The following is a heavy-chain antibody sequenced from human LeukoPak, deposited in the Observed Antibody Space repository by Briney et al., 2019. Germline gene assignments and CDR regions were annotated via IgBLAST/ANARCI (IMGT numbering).Heavy chain of an antibody. CDR1: GGSVNVGDNY. J-gene: IGHJ5*02. V-gene: IGHV4-30-4*01. CDR3: ARGSGSDPWPIFDP. Sequence: SSQTLSLTCTVSGGSVNVGDNYWTWIRQPPGKGLEWVGFISYSGNTFYNPSLNSRVSMSLDTSYNHSSLKLTSVTAADTAVYYCARGSGSDPWPIFDPWGQGILVTVSS. CDR2: ISYSGNT. D-gene: IGHD3-10*01.